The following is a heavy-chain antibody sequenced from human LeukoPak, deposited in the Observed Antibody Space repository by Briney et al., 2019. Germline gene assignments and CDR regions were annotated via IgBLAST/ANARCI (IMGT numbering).Heavy chain of an antibody. D-gene: IGHD2-2*01. CDR2: IYHSGST. Sequence: PSETLSLTCTVSGYSISSGYYWGWIRQPPGKGLEWIGSIYHSGSTYYNPSLKSRVTISVDTSKNQFSLKLSSVTAADTAVYYCARDSYCSSTSCYWFDYWSQGTLVTVSS. J-gene: IGHJ4*02. CDR1: GYSISSGYY. CDR3: ARDSYCSSTSCYWFDY. V-gene: IGHV4-38-2*02.